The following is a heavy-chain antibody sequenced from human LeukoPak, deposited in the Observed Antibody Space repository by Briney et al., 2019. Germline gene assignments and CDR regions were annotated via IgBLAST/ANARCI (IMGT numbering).Heavy chain of an antibody. D-gene: IGHD3-10*01. CDR3: ASRPADTTWYGVFDY. Sequence: PSETLSLTCSVSGGSINSHYWSWIRQPPGKRLEGIGYIFNTGNTNYTPSLASPVTMSVGTSRAQFCLRLSPVTAANTAIYYCASRPADTTWYGVFDYWSQGTLVTFSS. J-gene: IGHJ4*02. CDR2: IFNTGNT. CDR1: GGSINSHY. V-gene: IGHV4-59*11.